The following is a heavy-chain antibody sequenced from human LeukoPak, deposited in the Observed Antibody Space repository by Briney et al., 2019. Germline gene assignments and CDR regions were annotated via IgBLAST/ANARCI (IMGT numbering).Heavy chain of an antibody. J-gene: IGHJ4*02. V-gene: IGHV3-74*01. CDR2: INSDGSST. Sequence: GGSLRPSCAASGFTFSSYWMHWVRQAPGKGLVWVSRINSDGSSTSYADSVKGRFTISRDNAKNSLYLQMNSLRAEDTAVYYCARERSASQRVDYWGQGTLVTVSS. CDR3: ARERSASQRVDY. D-gene: IGHD6-25*01. CDR1: GFTFSSYW.